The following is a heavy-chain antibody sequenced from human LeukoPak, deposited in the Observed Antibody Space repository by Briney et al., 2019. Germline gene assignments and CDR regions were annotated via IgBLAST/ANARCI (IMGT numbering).Heavy chain of an antibody. CDR3: ARGLYSSGWYDY. D-gene: IGHD6-19*01. CDR1: GGSISSGNYY. CDR2: ISTSGST. J-gene: IGHJ4*02. Sequence: SETLSLTCTVSGGSISSGNYYWSWIRQPAGKALEWIGRISTSGSTNYNPSLKSRVTISVDTSKNQFSLKLNSVTAADTAVYYCARGLYSSGWYDYWGQGTLATVSS. V-gene: IGHV4-61*02.